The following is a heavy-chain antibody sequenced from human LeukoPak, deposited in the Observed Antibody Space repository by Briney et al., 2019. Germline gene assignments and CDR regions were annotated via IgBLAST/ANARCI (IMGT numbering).Heavy chain of an antibody. J-gene: IGHJ5*02. CDR3: ARDVYGGPTSSGWFDP. Sequence: ASVKVSCKASGYTFTNYYIHWLRQAPGQGLEWMGRVNPLSGDTDYAQNFQGRVTMTRDTSISTAYMEVSTLRSDDTALYFCARDVYGGPTSSGWFDPWGQGTLVTVSS. V-gene: IGHV1-2*06. CDR1: GYTFTNYY. D-gene: IGHD4-23*01. CDR2: VNPLSGDT.